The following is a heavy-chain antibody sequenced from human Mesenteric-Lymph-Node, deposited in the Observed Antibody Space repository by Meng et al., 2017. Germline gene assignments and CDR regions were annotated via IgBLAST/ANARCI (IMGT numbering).Heavy chain of an antibody. CDR3: ARELLGWYFDL. Sequence: VQLWGAGGGVVWTGGSLIVSCAASGFTFDDFGMSWVRQVPGKGPEWVSGINWNGGSPNYAESVKGRFTISRDNAKNSLYLQMDTLRAEDTAIYYCARELLGWYFDLWGRGTLVTVSS. CDR1: GFTFDDFG. CDR2: INWNGGSP. V-gene: IGHV3-20*04. D-gene: IGHD2-8*02. J-gene: IGHJ2*01.